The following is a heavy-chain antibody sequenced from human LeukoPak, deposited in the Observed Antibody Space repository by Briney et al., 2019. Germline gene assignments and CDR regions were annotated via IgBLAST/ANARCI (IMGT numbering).Heavy chain of an antibody. J-gene: IGHJ5*02. Sequence: GGSLRLSCAASGFTFSAYGMSWVRQAPGKGLEWVSGISGSGGSTYYADSVKGRFIISRDNPKNTVYLQVNSLRVEDTAVYFCAKAAVTFFGHWFDPWGQGTLVTVSS. CDR3: AKAAVTFFGHWFDP. V-gene: IGHV3-23*01. CDR1: GFTFSAYG. D-gene: IGHD3-3*01. CDR2: ISGSGGST.